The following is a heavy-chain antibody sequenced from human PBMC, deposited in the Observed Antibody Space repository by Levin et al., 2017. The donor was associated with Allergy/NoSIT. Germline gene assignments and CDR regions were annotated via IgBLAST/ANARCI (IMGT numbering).Heavy chain of an antibody. J-gene: IGHJ6*02. CDR1: GYTFTDYH. V-gene: IGHV1-2*02. Sequence: ASVKVSCKASGYTFTDYHMHWVRQAPGQGLEWMGWINLDSGGTNYAQKFQGRVTMTRDTSINTANMELSRLTSDDTAAYYCARDRSGRGRPLVGYVYGMDVWGQGTTVTVSS. CDR3: ARDRSGRGRPLVGYVYGMDV. D-gene: IGHD5-12*01. CDR2: INLDSGGT.